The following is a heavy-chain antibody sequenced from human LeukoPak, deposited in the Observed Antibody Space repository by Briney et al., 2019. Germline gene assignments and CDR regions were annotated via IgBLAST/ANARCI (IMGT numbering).Heavy chain of an antibody. CDR3: ARATLPLRGYSYGYNYYYYMDV. CDR1: GYTFTSYD. V-gene: IGHV1-69*06. Sequence: SVKVSCKASGYTFTSYDINWVRQAPGQGLEWMGGIIPIFGTANYAQKFQGRVTITADKSTSTAYMELSSLRSEDTAVYYCARATLPLRGYSYGYNYYYYMDVWGKGTTVTVSS. J-gene: IGHJ6*03. CDR2: IIPIFGTA. D-gene: IGHD5-18*01.